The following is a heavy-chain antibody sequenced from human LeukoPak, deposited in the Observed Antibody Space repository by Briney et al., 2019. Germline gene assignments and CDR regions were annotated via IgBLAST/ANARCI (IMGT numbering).Heavy chain of an antibody. D-gene: IGHD6-13*01. Sequence: SETLSLTCAVYGGSFSGYYWSWIRQPPGKGLDWIGEINHSGSTNYNPSLKSRATMSIDTTKNQFSLKLRSVTAADRAVYFCARAGIAGSPSGYWGQGTLVTVSS. CDR2: INHSGST. CDR3: ARAGIAGSPSGY. V-gene: IGHV4-34*01. J-gene: IGHJ4*02. CDR1: GGSFSGYY.